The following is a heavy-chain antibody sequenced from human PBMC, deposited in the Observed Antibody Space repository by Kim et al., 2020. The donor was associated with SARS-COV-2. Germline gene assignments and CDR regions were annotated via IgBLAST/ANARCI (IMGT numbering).Heavy chain of an antibody. Sequence: GGSLRLSCAASGFTFSSYAMHWVRQAPGKGLEWVAVISYDGSNKYYADSVKGRFTISRDNSKNTLYLQMNSLRAEDTAVYYCARDPASTYYFDYWGQGTL. CDR1: GFTFSSYA. CDR3: ARDPASTYYFDY. CDR2: ISYDGSNK. J-gene: IGHJ4*02. V-gene: IGHV3-30*04.